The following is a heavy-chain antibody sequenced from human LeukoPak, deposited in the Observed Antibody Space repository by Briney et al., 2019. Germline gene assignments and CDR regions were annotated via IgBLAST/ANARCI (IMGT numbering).Heavy chain of an antibody. Sequence: ASVTVSCKASGYTFTSYYMHWVRQAPGQGLEWMGIINPSGGSTSYAQKFQGRVTMTRDTSTSTVYMELSSLRSEDTAVYYCARDWVAYSSSSRYYYGMDVWGQGTTVTVSS. D-gene: IGHD6-13*01. V-gene: IGHV1-46*01. J-gene: IGHJ6*02. CDR1: GYTFTSYY. CDR2: INPSGGST. CDR3: ARDWVAYSSSSRYYYGMDV.